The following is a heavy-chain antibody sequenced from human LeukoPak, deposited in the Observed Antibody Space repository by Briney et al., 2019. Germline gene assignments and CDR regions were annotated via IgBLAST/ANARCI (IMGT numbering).Heavy chain of an antibody. J-gene: IGHJ4*02. CDR3: ARDSGYSGYSDY. CDR2: IGSSSSNK. CDR1: GFTFSSYS. Sequence: PGGSLRLSCAASGFTFSSYSMNWVRQAPGKGLEWVSSIGSSSSNKYYADSVKGRFTISRDNAKNSLNLQMNSLRAEDTAVYYCARDSGYSGYSDYWGQGTLVTVSS. V-gene: IGHV3-21*04. D-gene: IGHD5-12*01.